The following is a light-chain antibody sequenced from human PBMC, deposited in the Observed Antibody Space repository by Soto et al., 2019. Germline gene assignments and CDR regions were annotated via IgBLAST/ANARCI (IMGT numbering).Light chain of an antibody. CDR1: SXNIGAGYD. CDR2: ANN. CDR3: QSYESSLSGYV. V-gene: IGLV1-40*01. J-gene: IGLJ1*01. Sequence: QSALTQPPSVSGAPGQRVTISCTGSSXNIGAGYDVHWYQQLPGTAPKLLIYANNNRPSGVPGRFSGSKSGTSASLAITGLQAEDEADYYCQSYESSLSGYVFGTGTKATV.